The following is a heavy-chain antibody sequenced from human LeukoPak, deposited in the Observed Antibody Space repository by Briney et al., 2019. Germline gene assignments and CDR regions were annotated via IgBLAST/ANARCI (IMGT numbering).Heavy chain of an antibody. D-gene: IGHD3-10*01. J-gene: IGHJ5*02. CDR1: GGSISSYY. Sequence: SETLSLTCTVSGGSISSYYWSWIRQPAGKGLEWIGRIYTSGSTNYNPSLKSRVTMSVDTSKNQFSLKLSSVTAADTAVYYCARVTGSTYRTYNWFDPWGQGTLVTVSS. V-gene: IGHV4-4*07. CDR3: ARVTGSTYRTYNWFDP. CDR2: IYTSGST.